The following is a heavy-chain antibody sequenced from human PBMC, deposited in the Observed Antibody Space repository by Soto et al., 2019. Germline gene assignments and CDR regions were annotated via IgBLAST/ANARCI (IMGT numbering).Heavy chain of an antibody. CDR1: GFTFSSYS. D-gene: IGHD3-9*01. Sequence: GGSLRLSCAASGFTFSSYSMNWVRQAPGKGLEWVSYISSSSSTIYYADSVKGRFTISRDNAKNSLYLQMNSLRAEDTAVYYCAREGVDPLRYFDWHSWAIDYWGQGTLVTVSS. J-gene: IGHJ4*02. V-gene: IGHV3-48*01. CDR2: ISSSSSTI. CDR3: AREGVDPLRYFDWHSWAIDY.